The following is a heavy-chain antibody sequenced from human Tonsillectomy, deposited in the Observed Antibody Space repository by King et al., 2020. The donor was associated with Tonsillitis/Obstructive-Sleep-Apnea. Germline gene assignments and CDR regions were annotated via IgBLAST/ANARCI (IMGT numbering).Heavy chain of an antibody. J-gene: IGHJ3*02. Sequence: VQLQESGPGLVKPSETLSLTCTVSGGSISSYSWSWIRQPPGKGLEWIGYIYYSGSTNYNPSLKSRVTISVDTSKNQFSLKLSSVTAADTAVYYCARDMLLEAGGDAFDIWGQGTMVTVSS. V-gene: IGHV4-59*01. CDR1: GGSISSYS. CDR3: ARDMLLEAGGDAFDI. D-gene: IGHD3-10*02. CDR2: IYYSGST.